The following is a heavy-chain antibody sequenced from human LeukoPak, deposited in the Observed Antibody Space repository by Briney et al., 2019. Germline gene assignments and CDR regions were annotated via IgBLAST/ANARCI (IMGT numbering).Heavy chain of an antibody. CDR1: GFTFSSYA. J-gene: IGHJ4*02. Sequence: PGGSLRLSCAASGFTFSSYAMHWGRQAPGKGLEWVAVISFDGGNKYYADSVKGRFTSSRDNSKNTLYLQMNSLRPEDTAVYYCARDGVQQWLSYYFEYWGQGTLVTVSS. V-gene: IGHV3-30*04. CDR3: ARDGVQQWLSYYFEY. CDR2: ISFDGGNK. D-gene: IGHD5-18*01.